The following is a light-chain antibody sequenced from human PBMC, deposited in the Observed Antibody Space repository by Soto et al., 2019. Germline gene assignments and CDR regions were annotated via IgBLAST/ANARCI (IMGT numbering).Light chain of an antibody. CDR3: QQYSSSPLT. J-gene: IGKJ4*02. Sequence: EIVLTQSPGPLSLSPGDRATLSCRASQSVSSSYFAWYQQKPGQAPRLLIYGASSRATGIPDRFSGSGSGTDFTLTISRLEPEDFAVYYCQQYSSSPLTFGRGTKVEIK. V-gene: IGKV3-20*01. CDR2: GAS. CDR1: QSVSSSY.